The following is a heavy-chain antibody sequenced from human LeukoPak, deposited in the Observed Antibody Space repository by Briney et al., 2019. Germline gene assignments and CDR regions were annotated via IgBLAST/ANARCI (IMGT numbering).Heavy chain of an antibody. Sequence: GASVKVSCKASGGTFSSYAISWVRQAPGQGLEWMGGIIPIFGTANYAQKFQGRVTITADKSTSTAYMELSSLTSDDTAVYYCARDHHTSAYYFDPWGQGTLVTVSS. CDR2: IIPIFGTA. CDR1: GGTFSSYA. J-gene: IGHJ5*02. V-gene: IGHV1-69*06. CDR3: ARDHHTSAYYFDP. D-gene: IGHD1-26*01.